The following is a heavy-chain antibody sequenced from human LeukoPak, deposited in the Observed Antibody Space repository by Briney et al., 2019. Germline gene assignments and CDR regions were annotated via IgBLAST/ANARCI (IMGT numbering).Heavy chain of an antibody. J-gene: IGHJ4*02. D-gene: IGHD2-21*01. CDR3: AKSDCGSDGCKLLNY. Sequence: GGSLRLSCAASVFIFSHYTMTWVRQAPGKGLEWVSSINGSGDATKYADSVMGRFTISRDNSKNTVSLQMNSLRAEDTAVYYCAKSDCGSDGCKLLNYWGQGTLVTASS. CDR2: INGSGDAT. V-gene: IGHV3-23*01. CDR1: VFIFSHYT.